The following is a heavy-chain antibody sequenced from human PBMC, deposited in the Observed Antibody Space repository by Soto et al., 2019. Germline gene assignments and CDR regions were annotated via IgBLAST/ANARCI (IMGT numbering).Heavy chain of an antibody. CDR3: ARWGSFDY. CDR1: GFTFSSYS. Sequence: GGSLRLSCAASGFTFSSYSMNWVRQAPGQGLEWVSYISSSSSTIYYADSVKGRFTISRDTAKNSVYLQMNSLRAEDTAVYYCARWGSFDYWGQGTLVTVSS. D-gene: IGHD7-27*01. CDR2: ISSSSSTI. J-gene: IGHJ4*02. V-gene: IGHV3-48*01.